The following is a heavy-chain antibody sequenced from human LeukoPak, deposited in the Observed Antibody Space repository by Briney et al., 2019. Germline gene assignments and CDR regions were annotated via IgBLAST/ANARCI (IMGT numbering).Heavy chain of an antibody. Sequence: ASVKVSCKASGGTFSSYALSWVRQAPGQGLEWMGGIIPIFGTANYAQKFQGRVTITADESTSTAYMELSSLRSEDTAVYYCASKRGYSYGLDYWGQGTLVTVSS. CDR1: GGTFSSYA. CDR2: IIPIFGTA. J-gene: IGHJ4*02. CDR3: ASKRGYSYGLDY. D-gene: IGHD5-18*01. V-gene: IGHV1-69*13.